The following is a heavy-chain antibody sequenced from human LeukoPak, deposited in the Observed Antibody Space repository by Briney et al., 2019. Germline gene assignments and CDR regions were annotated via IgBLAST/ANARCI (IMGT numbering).Heavy chain of an antibody. CDR2: INPSGDTT. J-gene: IGHJ3*02. D-gene: IGHD2-21*02. V-gene: IGHV1-46*01. Sequence: GASVKVSCKASRFTFTTYFMHWVRQAPGQGLEWMGKINPSGDTTTYAQKFQGRVTMTRDTSTSTVYMELRSLRSDDTAVYYCARDRNGDQRANAFDIWGQGTMVTASS. CDR1: RFTFTTYF. CDR3: ARDRNGDQRANAFDI.